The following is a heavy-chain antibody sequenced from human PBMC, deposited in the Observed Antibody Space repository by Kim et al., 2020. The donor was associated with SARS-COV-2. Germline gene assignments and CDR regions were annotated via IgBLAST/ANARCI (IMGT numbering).Heavy chain of an antibody. CDR2: INHSGST. CDR1: GGSFSGYY. D-gene: IGHD3-22*01. CDR3: ARVLHSSGYYYMNYYYYGMDV. Sequence: SETLSLTCAVYGGSFSGYYWSWIRQPPGKGLEWIGEINHSGSTNYNPSLKSRVTISVDTSKNQFSLKLSSVTAADTAVYYCARVLHSSGYYYMNYYYYGMDVWGQGTTVTVSS. J-gene: IGHJ6*02. V-gene: IGHV4-34*01.